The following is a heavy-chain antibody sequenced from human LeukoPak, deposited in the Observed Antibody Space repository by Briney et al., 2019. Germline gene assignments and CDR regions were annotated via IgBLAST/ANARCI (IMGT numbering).Heavy chain of an antibody. CDR2: MFHSGST. CDR1: GYSISSGYQ. D-gene: IGHD5-12*01. J-gene: IGHJ5*02. V-gene: IGHV4-38-2*02. Sequence: SETLSLTCAVSGYSISSGYQWRWIRQPPGKGLEWIGSMFHSGSTYYNPSLKSRVTISVDTSKNQFSLELSSVTAADTAVFYCARESLVATGGWFDPWGQGTLVTVSS. CDR3: ARESLVATGGWFDP.